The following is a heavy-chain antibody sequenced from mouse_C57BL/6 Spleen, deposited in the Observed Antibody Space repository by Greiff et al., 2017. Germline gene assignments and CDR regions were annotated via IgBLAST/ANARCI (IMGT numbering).Heavy chain of an antibody. CDR3: ASDYYDSSYEGYFDV. D-gene: IGHD1-1*01. V-gene: IGHV1-82*01. J-gene: IGHJ1*03. CDR2: IYPGDGDT. Sequence: VQLQESGPELVKPGASVKISCKASGYAFSSSWMNWVKQRPGKGLEWIGRIYPGDGDTNYNGKFKGKATLTADKSSSTAYMQLSSLTSEDSAVYFCASDYYDSSYEGYFDVWGTGTTVTVSS. CDR1: GYAFSSSW.